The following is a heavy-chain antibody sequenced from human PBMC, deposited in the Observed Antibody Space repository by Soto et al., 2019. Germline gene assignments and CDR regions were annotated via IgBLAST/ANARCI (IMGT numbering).Heavy chain of an antibody. Sequence: GGSLRLSCAASGFTFSSYAMSWVRQAPGKGLEWVSAISGSGGSTYYADSVKGRFTISRDNSKNTLYLQMNSLRAEDTAVYYCAKDLFPGRDIVVVVAADAFDIWGQGTMVTVSS. V-gene: IGHV3-23*01. CDR2: ISGSGGST. D-gene: IGHD2-15*01. J-gene: IGHJ3*02. CDR1: GFTFSSYA. CDR3: AKDLFPGRDIVVVVAADAFDI.